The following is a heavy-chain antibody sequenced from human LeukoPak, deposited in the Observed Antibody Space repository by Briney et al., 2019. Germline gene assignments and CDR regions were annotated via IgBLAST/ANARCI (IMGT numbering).Heavy chain of an antibody. D-gene: IGHD3-22*01. CDR3: ARVRWLHAYYSYYYMDV. CDR1: DDSINTYY. V-gene: IGHV4-59*01. Sequence: SETLSLTCTVSDDSINTYYWSWIRQPPGKGLEWIGYIYHSGSTNYNPSLRSRVTISVDTSKSQLSLKLNSVTAADTAVYFCARVRWLHAYYSYYYMDVWGRGTTVIVS. CDR2: IYHSGST. J-gene: IGHJ6*03.